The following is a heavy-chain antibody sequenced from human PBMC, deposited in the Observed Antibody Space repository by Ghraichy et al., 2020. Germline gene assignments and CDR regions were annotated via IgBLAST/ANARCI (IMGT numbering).Heavy chain of an antibody. CDR1: GDSVSSNSAA. CDR3: ARERYGSGSYYNVDWFDP. D-gene: IGHD3-10*01. CDR2: TYYRSKWYN. V-gene: IGHV6-1*01. Sequence: SQTLSLTCAISGDSVSSNSAAWNWIRQSPSRGLEWLGRTYYRSKWYNDYAVSVKSRITINPDTSKNQFSLQLNSVTPEDTAVYYCARERYGSGSYYNVDWFDPWGQGTLVTVSS. J-gene: IGHJ5*02.